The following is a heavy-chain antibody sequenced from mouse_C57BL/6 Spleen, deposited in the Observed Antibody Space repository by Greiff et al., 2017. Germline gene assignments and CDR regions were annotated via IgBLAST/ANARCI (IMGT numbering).Heavy chain of an antibody. J-gene: IGHJ2*01. Sequence: VQLQQSGPELVKPGASVKISCKASGYAFSSSWMNWVKQRPGKGLEWIGRIYPGDGDTNYNGKFKGKATLTADKSSSTAYMQLSSLTSEDSAVYFCARGEAQVPFDYGGQGTTLTVSS. CDR2: IYPGDGDT. D-gene: IGHD3-2*02. V-gene: IGHV1-82*01. CDR1: GYAFSSSW. CDR3: ARGEAQVPFDY.